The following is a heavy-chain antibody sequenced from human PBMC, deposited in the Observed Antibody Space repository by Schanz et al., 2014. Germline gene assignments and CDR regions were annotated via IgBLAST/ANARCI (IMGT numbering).Heavy chain of an antibody. V-gene: IGHV1-18*01. CDR3: ARAKRFGDMDV. Sequence: QVQLVQSGAEVKKPGASVKVSCKASGYTFTSYSIHWVRQAPGQRLEWMGWITAYNGDTNYALKLQGRVTLTTDTSTSTAYMELRNLRSDDTAVYYCARAKRFGDMDVWGQGTTVTVSS. CDR1: GYTFTSYS. J-gene: IGHJ6*02. D-gene: IGHD3-10*01. CDR2: ITAYNGDT.